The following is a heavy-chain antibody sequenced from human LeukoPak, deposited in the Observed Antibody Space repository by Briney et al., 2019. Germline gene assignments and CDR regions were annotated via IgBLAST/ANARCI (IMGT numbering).Heavy chain of an antibody. CDR1: GYAFNYYG. Sequence: ASVKVSCKASGYAFNYYGINCVRQAPGQGLEWMGWISADNGNTHYAQKFQGRVTMTTDTSTSTAHMEVRSLRSDDTAVYYCQRITIFGVVMDFDYWGQGTLVTVSS. CDR3: QRITIFGVVMDFDY. D-gene: IGHD3-3*01. V-gene: IGHV1-18*01. CDR2: ISADNGNT. J-gene: IGHJ4*02.